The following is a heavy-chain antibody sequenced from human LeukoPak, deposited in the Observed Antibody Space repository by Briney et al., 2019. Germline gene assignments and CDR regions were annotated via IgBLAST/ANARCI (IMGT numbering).Heavy chain of an antibody. J-gene: IGHJ4*02. CDR2: IYYSGST. V-gene: IGHV4-59*08. Sequence: SETLSLTCTVSGGSISSYYWSWIRQPPGKGLEWIGYIYYSGSTNYNPSLKSRVTISVDTSKNQFSLKLSSVTAADTAVYYCAVWDIVVVPAAQFLDYWGQGTLVTVSS. D-gene: IGHD2-2*01. CDR3: AVWDIVVVPAAQFLDY. CDR1: GGSISSYY.